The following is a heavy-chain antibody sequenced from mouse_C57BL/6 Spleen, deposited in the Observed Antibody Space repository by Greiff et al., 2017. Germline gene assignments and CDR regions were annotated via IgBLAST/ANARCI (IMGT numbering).Heavy chain of an antibody. CDR3: AREGLGYFDV. Sequence: EVKVVESGGDLVKPGGSLKLSCAASGFTFSSYGMSWVRQTPDKRLEWVATISSGGSYTYYPDSVKGRFTISRDSAKNTLYLQMSSLKSEDTAMYYCAREGLGYFDVWGTGTTVTVSS. D-gene: IGHD3-1*01. V-gene: IGHV5-6*01. CDR1: GFTFSSYG. J-gene: IGHJ1*03. CDR2: ISSGGSYT.